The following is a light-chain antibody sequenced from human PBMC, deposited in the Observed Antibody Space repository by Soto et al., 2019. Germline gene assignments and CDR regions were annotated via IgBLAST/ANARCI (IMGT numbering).Light chain of an antibody. Sequence: DVQFNKSPPFLSACVGDKVTITCRASQALSNYLAWYQQKPGKAPDLLIYSASTLQSGVPSRFSGSGSETEFSLTISSLQPEDFATYYCLQHNSYSRTFGQGAKVDIK. CDR1: QALSNY. CDR2: SAS. V-gene: IGKV1-9*01. J-gene: IGKJ1*01. CDR3: LQHNSYSRT.